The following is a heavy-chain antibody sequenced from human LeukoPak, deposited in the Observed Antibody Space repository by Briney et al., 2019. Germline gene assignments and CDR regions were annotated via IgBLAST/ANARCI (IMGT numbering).Heavy chain of an antibody. V-gene: IGHV3-21*01. D-gene: IGHD1-26*01. CDR1: GFSISNDW. CDR2: ISSSSSYI. CDR3: ARDLGGSELDY. J-gene: IGHJ4*02. Sequence: GGSLRLSCAASGFSISNDWMSWVRQAPGKGLEWVSSISSSSSYIYYADSVKGRFTISRDNAKNSLYLQMNSLRAEDTAVYYCARDLGGSELDYWGQGTLVTVSS.